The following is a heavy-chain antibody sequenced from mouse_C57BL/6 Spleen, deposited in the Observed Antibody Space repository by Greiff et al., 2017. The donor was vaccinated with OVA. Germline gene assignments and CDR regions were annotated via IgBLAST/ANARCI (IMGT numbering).Heavy chain of an antibody. CDR2: IDPSDSYT. CDR1: GYTFTSYW. J-gene: IGHJ1*03. Sequence: QVQLQQPGAELVMPGASVKLSCKASGYTFTSYWMHWVKQRPGQGLEWIGEIDPSDSYTTYNQKFKGKSTLTVDKSSSTAYMQLSSLTSEDSAVYYCARFTTVVEYFDVWGTGTTVTVSS. D-gene: IGHD1-1*01. V-gene: IGHV1-69*01. CDR3: ARFTTVVEYFDV.